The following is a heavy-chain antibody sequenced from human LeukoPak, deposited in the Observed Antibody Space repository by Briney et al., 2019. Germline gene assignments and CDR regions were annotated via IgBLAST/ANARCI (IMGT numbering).Heavy chain of an antibody. CDR2: INTDGSRT. CDR1: GFTFRSYG. V-gene: IGHV3-74*03. D-gene: IGHD2-8*02. CDR3: VRAPATNEWRCMDY. J-gene: IGHJ4*02. Sequence: GGSLRLSCAVSGFTFRSYGMHWVRQIPGKELVWVSHINTDGSRTMYADSVKGRFTIARDNALNTVDLQMNSLRAEDTGVYYCVRAPATNEWRCMDYWGQGTLVTVSS.